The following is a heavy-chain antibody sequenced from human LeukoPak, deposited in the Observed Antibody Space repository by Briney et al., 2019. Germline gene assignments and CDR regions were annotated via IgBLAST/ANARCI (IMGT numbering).Heavy chain of an antibody. CDR2: MYSSGTT. J-gene: IGHJ4*02. CDR3: ARSMVRGVIYFDY. D-gene: IGHD3-10*01. CDR1: GGSISSGSYS. Sequence: SETLSLTCTVSGGSISSGSYSWNWIRQPAGKGLEWIGRMYSSGTTNYNPSLKSRVTISVDTSKNQFSLKLSSVTASDTAVYYCARSMVRGVIYFDYWGQGTLVTVSS. V-gene: IGHV4-61*02.